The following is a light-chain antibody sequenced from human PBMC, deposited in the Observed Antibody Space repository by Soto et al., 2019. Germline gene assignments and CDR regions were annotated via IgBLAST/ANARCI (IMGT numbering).Light chain of an antibody. Sequence: QSVLTQPASVSGSPGQSITISCTGTSSDVGSYNLVSWYQQHPGKAPKLMIYEGSKRPSGVSNRFSGSKSGNTASLTISGLQAEDEADYYCCSYAGSSTLWRVFGGWTKVTVL. CDR1: SSDVGSYNL. J-gene: IGLJ2*01. V-gene: IGLV2-23*01. CDR2: EGS. CDR3: CSYAGSSTLWRV.